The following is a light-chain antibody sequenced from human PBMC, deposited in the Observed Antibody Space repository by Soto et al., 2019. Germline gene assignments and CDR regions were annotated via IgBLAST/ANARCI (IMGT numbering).Light chain of an antibody. J-gene: IGLJ1*01. CDR3: NSYTSSNTYV. CDR1: SSDVGGYNY. Sequence: QCALPQPASVSGSPGQSITISCTGSSSDVGGYNYVSWYQQHPGKAPKLMIYDVSNRPSGISDRFSGSKSGNTASLTISGLQAEDEADYYCNSYTSSNTYVFGTGTKATVL. V-gene: IGLV2-14*01. CDR2: DVS.